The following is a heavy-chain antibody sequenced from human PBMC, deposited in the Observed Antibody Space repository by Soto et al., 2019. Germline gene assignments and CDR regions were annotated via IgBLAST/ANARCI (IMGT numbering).Heavy chain of an antibody. CDR1: GFTFSSYA. J-gene: IGHJ4*02. CDR3: ARDLYCSSTSCEDGITGTLFDY. D-gene: IGHD2-2*01. CDR2: ISYDGSNK. Sequence: GGSLRLSCAASGFTFSSYAMHWVRQAPGKGLEWVAVISYDGSNKYYADSVKGRFTISRDNSKNTLYLQMNSLRAEDTAVYYCARDLYCSSTSCEDGITGTLFDYWGQGTLVTVSS. V-gene: IGHV3-30-3*01.